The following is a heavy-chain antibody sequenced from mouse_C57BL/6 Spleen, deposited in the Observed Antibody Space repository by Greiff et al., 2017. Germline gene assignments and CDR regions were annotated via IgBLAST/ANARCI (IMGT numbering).Heavy chain of an antibody. CDR2: ISSGGSYT. V-gene: IGHV5-6*01. CDR3: AREGLTGTDFDY. D-gene: IGHD4-1*01. J-gene: IGHJ2*01. CDR1: GFTFSSYG. Sequence: EVHLVESGGDLVKPGGSLKLSCAASGFTFSSYGMSWVRQTPDKRLEWVATISSGGSYTYYPDSVKGRFTISRDNAKNTLYLQMSSLKSEDTAMYYCAREGLTGTDFDYWGQGTTLTVSS.